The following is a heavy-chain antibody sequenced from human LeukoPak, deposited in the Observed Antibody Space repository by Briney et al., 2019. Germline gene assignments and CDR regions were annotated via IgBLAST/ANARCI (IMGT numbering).Heavy chain of an antibody. V-gene: IGHV4-30-2*01. Sequence: PSETLSLTCAVSGGSISSGGYSWSWIRQPPGKGLEWIGYIYHSGSTYYNPSLKSRVTISVDRSKNQFSLKLSSVTAADTAVYYCARESPLDDYWGQGTLVTVSS. CDR3: ARESPLDDY. D-gene: IGHD3-3*01. CDR1: GGSISSGGYS. J-gene: IGHJ4*02. CDR2: IYHSGST.